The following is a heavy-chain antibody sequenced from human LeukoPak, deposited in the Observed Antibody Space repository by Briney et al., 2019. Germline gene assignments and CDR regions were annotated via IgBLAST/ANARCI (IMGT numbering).Heavy chain of an antibody. Sequence: LPGGSLRLSCAASGFTFNSYAMSWVRQAPGKGLEWVSAISASGGSTYYPDSVKGRFTISRDNSENTLYLQMNSLRAEDTALYYCAKLRHPGSNGWLGDFDYWGQGTLVTVSS. J-gene: IGHJ4*02. CDR3: AKLRHPGSNGWLGDFDY. V-gene: IGHV3-23*01. CDR1: GFTFNSYA. D-gene: IGHD6-19*01. CDR2: ISASGGST.